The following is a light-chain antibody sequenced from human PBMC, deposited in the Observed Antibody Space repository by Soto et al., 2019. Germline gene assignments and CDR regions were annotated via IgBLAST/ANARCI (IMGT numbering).Light chain of an antibody. V-gene: IGLV2-14*03. CDR2: DVT. CDR3: NSYTIVNTKV. J-gene: IGLJ2*01. Sequence: QSAPTQPASVSGSPGQSITISCTGTSSDVGAYDYVSWYQQHPGKAPKLIIYDVTNRPSGVSIRFSGSKSGNTASLTISGLQAEDEADYYCNSYTIVNTKVFGGGTKLTVL. CDR1: SSDVGAYDY.